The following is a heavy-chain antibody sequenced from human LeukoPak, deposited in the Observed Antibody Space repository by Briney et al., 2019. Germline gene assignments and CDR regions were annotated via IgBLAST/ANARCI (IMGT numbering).Heavy chain of an antibody. D-gene: IGHD6-6*01. CDR2: IYYSGST. CDR3: ARAPGAARLYYYYYMDV. J-gene: IGHJ6*03. V-gene: IGHV4-61*01. CDR1: GGSVSSGSYY. Sequence: SETLSLTCTVSGGSVSSGSYYWSWIRQPPGKGLEWIGYIYYSGSTNYNPSLKSRVTISVDTSKNQFSLKLSSVTAADTAVYYCARAPGAARLYYYYYMDVWGKRTTVTVSS.